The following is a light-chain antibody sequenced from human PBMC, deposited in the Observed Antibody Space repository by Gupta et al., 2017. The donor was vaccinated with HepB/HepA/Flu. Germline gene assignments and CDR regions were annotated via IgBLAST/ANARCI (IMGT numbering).Light chain of an antibody. Sequence: DIQMTQSPSSLSASVGDRVTITCQASQDISNCLNWYQQKPGKAPKLLIYDASRVEAGVPSRFSGSGSGTYFIFSITSRQPEDVATYCCQQEGYLPSTFGQGTKLEIK. V-gene: IGKV1-33*01. CDR3: QQEGYLPST. CDR1: QDISNC. J-gene: IGKJ2*01. CDR2: DAS.